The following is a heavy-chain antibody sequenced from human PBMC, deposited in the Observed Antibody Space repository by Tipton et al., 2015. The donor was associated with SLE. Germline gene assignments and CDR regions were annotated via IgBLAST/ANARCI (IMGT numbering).Heavy chain of an antibody. D-gene: IGHD6-19*01. CDR2: FYAGGSI. J-gene: IGHJ3*02. CDR1: GDSLDSSESY. V-gene: IGHV4-39*07. Sequence: TLSLTCAVSGDSLDSSESYWAWIRQPPGKGLEWFGSFYAGGSIYYKPSLESRVTASMDTSKNHLSLTLTSVTAADTAIYYCARQGTDGWYDAFDIWGPGTMVTVSS. CDR3: ARQGTDGWYDAFDI.